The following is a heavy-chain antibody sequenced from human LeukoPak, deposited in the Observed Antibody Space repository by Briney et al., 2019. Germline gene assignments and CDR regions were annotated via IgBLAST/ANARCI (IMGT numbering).Heavy chain of an antibody. CDR3: TRGPIQLWLYHGMDV. J-gene: IGHJ6*02. CDR1: ESTFANHA. CDR2: IRSKTYGGTT. Sequence: GGSLRLSWTASESTFANHAMGGVGQAPGRGLEWVGLIRSKTYGGTTEYAASVKGRFIISRDDSTSIVYLQMNSLKTEDTAVYYCTRGPIQLWLYHGMDVWGQGTTVTVSS. V-gene: IGHV3-49*04. D-gene: IGHD5-18*01.